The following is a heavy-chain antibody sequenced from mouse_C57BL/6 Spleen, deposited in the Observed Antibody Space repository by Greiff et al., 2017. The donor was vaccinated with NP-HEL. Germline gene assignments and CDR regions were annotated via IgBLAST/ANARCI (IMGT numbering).Heavy chain of an antibody. CDR1: GYTFTSYW. D-gene: IGHD2-10*01. CDR2: IDPSDSET. CDR3: ARAYYGYYAMDY. Sequence: QVHVKQPGAELVRPGSSVKLSCKASGYTFTSYWMHWVKQRPIQGLEWIGNIDPSDSETHYNQKFKDKATLTVDKSSSTAYMQLSSLTSEDSAVYYCARAYYGYYAMDYWGQGTSVTVSS. J-gene: IGHJ4*01. V-gene: IGHV1-52*01.